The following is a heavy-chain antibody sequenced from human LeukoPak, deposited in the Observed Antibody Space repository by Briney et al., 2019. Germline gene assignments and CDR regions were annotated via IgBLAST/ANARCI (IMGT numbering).Heavy chain of an antibody. CDR2: THYTGST. CDR1: GDSIRSYY. J-gene: IGHJ5*02. Sequence: PSETLSLTCTVSGDSIRSYYWNWVRQPPGKSLEWIGFTHYTGSTFYNPSLKSRVSTSVDTSKNQFSLKLSSVTAADTAVYYCARLTYYHDSWGWFDPWGQGTLVTVSS. V-gene: IGHV4-59*08. CDR3: ARLTYYHDSWGWFDP. D-gene: IGHD3-22*01.